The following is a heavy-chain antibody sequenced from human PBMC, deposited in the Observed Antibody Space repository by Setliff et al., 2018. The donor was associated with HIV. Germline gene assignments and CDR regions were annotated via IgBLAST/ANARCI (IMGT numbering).Heavy chain of an antibody. Sequence: SETLSLTCSVSGGSISGYYWTWIRQPPGKGLEWIGYIYSSGSTNYNPSLKSRVTISVDTSKNQFSLKVNSVTAADTAVYYCARNDAFDIWGQGTLVTVSS. CDR2: IYSSGST. V-gene: IGHV4-4*09. CDR1: GGSISGYY. CDR3: ARNDAFDI. J-gene: IGHJ3*02.